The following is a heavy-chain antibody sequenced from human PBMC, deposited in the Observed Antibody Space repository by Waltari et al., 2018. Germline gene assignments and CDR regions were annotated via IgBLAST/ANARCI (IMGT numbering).Heavy chain of an antibody. CDR2: VSNDGIGR. Sequence: QAPLVESGGGVVQPGRSLRLSCATSGFTVSRFSMHWVRQAPGKGLQWVAGVSNDGIGRYADSVKGRFTISRDNAKSTVSLEMNSLRPDDTALYYCARDRAFAVSLQDWGQGTPVTVSS. D-gene: IGHD4-17*01. V-gene: IGHV3-30*04. CDR3: ARDRAFAVSLQD. J-gene: IGHJ4*02. CDR1: GFTVSRFS.